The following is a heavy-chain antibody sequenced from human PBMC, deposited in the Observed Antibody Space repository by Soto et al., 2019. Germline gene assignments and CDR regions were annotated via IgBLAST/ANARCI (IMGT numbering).Heavy chain of an antibody. D-gene: IGHD6-13*01. Sequence: GGSLRLSCAASGFTFSSYGMHGVRQDPGNGLEWVAVISYDGSNKYYADSVKGRFTISRDNSKNTLYLQMNSLRAEDTAVYYCAKDTRYSSSWFDYWGQGTLVTVSS. CDR2: ISYDGSNK. J-gene: IGHJ4*02. V-gene: IGHV3-30*18. CDR1: GFTFSSYG. CDR3: AKDTRYSSSWFDY.